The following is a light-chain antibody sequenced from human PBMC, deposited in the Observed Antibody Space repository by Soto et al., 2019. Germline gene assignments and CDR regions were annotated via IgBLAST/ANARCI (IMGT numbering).Light chain of an antibody. CDR1: SSDVGSYDY. CDR3: SSYTSSSTLV. CDR2: DVN. J-gene: IGLJ1*01. Sequence: QSALIQPPSVSGSPGQSVTISCTGTSSDVGSYDYVSWYQQHPGTAPKLMIYDVNTQPSGVSNRFSGSKSGNTASLTISGLQAEDEADYYCSSYTSSSTLVFGTGTKVTVL. V-gene: IGLV2-14*01.